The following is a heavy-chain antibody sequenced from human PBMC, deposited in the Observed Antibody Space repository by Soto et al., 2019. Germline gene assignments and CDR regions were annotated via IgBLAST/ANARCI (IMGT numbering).Heavy chain of an antibody. CDR2: IYYSGST. J-gene: IGHJ4*02. V-gene: IGHV4-59*08. CDR1: GGSISSYY. Sequence: TLSLTCTVSGGSISSYYWSWIRQPPGKGLEWIGYIYYSGSTNYNPSLKSRVTISVDTSKNQFSLKLSSVTAADTAVYYCARQKSRYYFDYWGQGTLVTVSS. CDR3: ARQKSRYYFDY.